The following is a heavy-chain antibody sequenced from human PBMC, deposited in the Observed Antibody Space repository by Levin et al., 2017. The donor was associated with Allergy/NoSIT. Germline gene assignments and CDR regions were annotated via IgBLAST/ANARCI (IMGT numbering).Heavy chain of an antibody. CDR2: FFHSGDT. D-gene: IGHD2-15*01. V-gene: IGHV4-59*08. J-gene: IGHJ4*02. CDR1: GGFTSNYY. Sequence: SQTLSLTCTVSGGFTSNYYWSWIRQPPGKGLEWIGYFFHSGDTNQNPSLKGRVTTSVDTSKSQFSLRLSSVTAADTAVYDCARHPRVAASGNYYFDYWGQGILVTVSS. CDR3: ARHPRVAASGNYYFDY.